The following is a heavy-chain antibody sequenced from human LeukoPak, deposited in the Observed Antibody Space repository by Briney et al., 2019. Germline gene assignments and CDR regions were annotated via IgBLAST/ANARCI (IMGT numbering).Heavy chain of an antibody. D-gene: IGHD2-21*02. CDR2: ISSSSYI. CDR3: ARASSLAYCGGDCQYYFDY. Sequence: KPGGSLRLSCAASGFTFSSYSMNWVRQAPGKGLEWVSSISSSSYIYYADSVKGRFTISRDNAKNSLYLQMNSLRAEDTAVYYCARASSLAYCGGDCQYYFDYWGQGTLVTVSS. J-gene: IGHJ4*02. CDR1: GFTFSSYS. V-gene: IGHV3-21*01.